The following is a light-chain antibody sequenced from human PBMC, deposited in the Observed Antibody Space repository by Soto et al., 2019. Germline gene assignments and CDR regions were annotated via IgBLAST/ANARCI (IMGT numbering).Light chain of an antibody. CDR1: QSVSSN. V-gene: IGKV3-15*01. CDR2: GAS. Sequence: EIVMTPAPATLSVSPGEKATLSCRASQSVSSNLAWYQQIPGQAPRLLIYGASTRATGIPARFSGSGSGTEFTLTISSLQSEDFAVYYCQQYNNWPRTFGQGTKVDIK. CDR3: QQYNNWPRT. J-gene: IGKJ1*01.